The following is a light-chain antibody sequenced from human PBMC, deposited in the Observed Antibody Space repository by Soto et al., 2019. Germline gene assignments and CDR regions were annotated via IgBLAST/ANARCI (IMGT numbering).Light chain of an antibody. J-gene: IGLJ1*01. Sequence: QSVLTQTASVSGSPGQSIPISCTGNSSDVGGYDYVSWYQLHTGKAPKLMVFEVNNRPLGVSYRVSGSKTGNTASLTISGLQAEDEADYFCISYSNRTAYLFGTGTKLTVL. CDR2: EVN. CDR3: ISYSNRTAYL. V-gene: IGLV2-14*01. CDR1: SSDVGGYDY.